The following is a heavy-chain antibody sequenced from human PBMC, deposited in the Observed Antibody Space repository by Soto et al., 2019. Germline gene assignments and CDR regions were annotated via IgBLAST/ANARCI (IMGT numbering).Heavy chain of an antibody. CDR3: ARGGITIFGVVDPPYYYYGMDV. CDR1: GYTFTGYY. D-gene: IGHD3-3*01. CDR2: INPNSGGT. Sequence: ASVKVSCKASGYTFTGYYMHWVRQAPGQGLEWMGWINPNSGGTNYARKFQGWVTMTRDTSISTAYMELSRLRSDDTAVYYCARGGITIFGVVDPPYYYYGMDVWGQGTTVTVSS. V-gene: IGHV1-2*04. J-gene: IGHJ6*02.